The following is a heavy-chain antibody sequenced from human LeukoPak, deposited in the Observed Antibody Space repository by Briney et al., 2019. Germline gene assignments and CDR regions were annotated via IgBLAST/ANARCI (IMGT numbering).Heavy chain of an antibody. D-gene: IGHD2-21*01. CDR2: INHSGST. CDR3: ARNSLIAENYGYYYFSYMDV. J-gene: IGHJ6*03. Sequence: SETLSLTCAVYGGSFSGYYWSWTRQPPGKGLEWIGEINHSGSTNYNPSLKSRVTISVDTSKNQFSLKLSSVTAADTAVYYCARNSLIAENYGYYYFSYMDVWGKGTTVTVSS. CDR1: GGSFSGYY. V-gene: IGHV4-34*01.